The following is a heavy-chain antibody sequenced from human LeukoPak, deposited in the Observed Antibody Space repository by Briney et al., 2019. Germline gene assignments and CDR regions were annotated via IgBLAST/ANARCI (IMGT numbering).Heavy chain of an antibody. D-gene: IGHD6-6*01. V-gene: IGHV1-2*02. CDR1: GYTFTGYY. CDR3: ARGSGILPYSTSYYYYYMDV. CDR2: INPNSGGT. Sequence: ASVKVSCKASGYTFTGYYMHWVRQAPGQGLEWMGWINPNSGGTNYARKFQGRVTMTRDTSISTAYMELSRLRSDDTAVYYCARGSGILPYSTSYYYYYMDVWGKGATVTISS. J-gene: IGHJ6*03.